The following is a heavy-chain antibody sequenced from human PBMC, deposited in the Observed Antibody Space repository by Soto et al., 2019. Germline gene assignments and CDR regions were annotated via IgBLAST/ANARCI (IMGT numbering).Heavy chain of an antibody. V-gene: IGHV3-11*01. D-gene: IGHD2-21*02. CDR2: IDNSGTTI. J-gene: IGHJ4*02. CDR1: GFTFSGYY. Sequence: AGSLRLSCAASGFTFSGYYMSWIRQAPGVGLEWLSYIDNSGTTIYYADYVKGRFTISRDNAKNSLYLQMNSMRADDTAVYYCARRLVTATLDYWRQGTLVNVSS. CDR3: ARRLVTATLDY.